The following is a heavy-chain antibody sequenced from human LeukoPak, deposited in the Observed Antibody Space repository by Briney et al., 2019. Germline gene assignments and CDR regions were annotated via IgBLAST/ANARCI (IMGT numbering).Heavy chain of an antibody. CDR1: GYTFTSYD. D-gene: IGHD2-15*01. CDR3: ASALGIVVVVAQDYYGMDV. J-gene: IGHJ6*02. V-gene: IGHV1-8*01. Sequence: ASVKVSCKASGYTFTSYDINWVRQATGQGLEWMGWMNPNSGNTGYAQKFQGRVTMTRNTSISTAYMELSSLRSEDTAVYYCASALGIVVVVAQDYYGMDVWGQGTTATVSS. CDR2: MNPNSGNT.